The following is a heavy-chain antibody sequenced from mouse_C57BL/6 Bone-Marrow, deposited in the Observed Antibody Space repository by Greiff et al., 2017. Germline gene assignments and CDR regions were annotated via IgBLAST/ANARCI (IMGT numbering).Heavy chain of an antibody. Sequence: VQLQQSGAELMKPGASVKLSCKATGYTFTGYWIEWVKQRPGHGLEWIGEILPGSGSTNYNEKFKGKATFTAYTSSNTAYMQISSLTTEDAAIYYCARSGIDYDYDPDYWGQGTTLTVSS. CDR1: GYTFTGYW. V-gene: IGHV1-9*01. CDR3: ARSGIDYDYDPDY. J-gene: IGHJ2*01. CDR2: ILPGSGST. D-gene: IGHD2-4*01.